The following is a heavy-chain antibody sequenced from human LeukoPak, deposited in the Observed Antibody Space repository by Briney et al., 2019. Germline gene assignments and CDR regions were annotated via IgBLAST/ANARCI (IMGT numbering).Heavy chain of an antibody. CDR3: ARESGYYGSGSYSDFDY. Sequence: SETLSLTCTVSSASISSSPYYWSWIRQPAGKGLEWIGRIYTSGSTNYNPSLKSRVTMSVDTSKNQFSLKLSSVTAADTAVYYCARESGYYGSGSYSDFDYWGQGTLVTVSS. D-gene: IGHD3-10*01. CDR2: IYTSGST. V-gene: IGHV4-4*07. J-gene: IGHJ4*02. CDR1: SASISSSPYY.